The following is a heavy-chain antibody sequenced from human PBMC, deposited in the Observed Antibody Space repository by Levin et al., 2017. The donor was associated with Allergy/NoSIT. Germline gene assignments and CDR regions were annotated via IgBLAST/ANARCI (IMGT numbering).Heavy chain of an antibody. CDR1: GYTFTSYG. D-gene: IGHD2-8*01. Sequence: PGGSLRLSCKASGYTFTSYGISWVRQAPGQGLEWMGWISAYNGNTNYAQKLQGRVTMTTDTSTSTAYMELRSLRSDDTAVYYCASSPGPCTNGVCRLYWGQGTLVTVSS. V-gene: IGHV1-18*01. CDR2: ISAYNGNT. CDR3: ASSPGPCTNGVCRLY. J-gene: IGHJ4*02.